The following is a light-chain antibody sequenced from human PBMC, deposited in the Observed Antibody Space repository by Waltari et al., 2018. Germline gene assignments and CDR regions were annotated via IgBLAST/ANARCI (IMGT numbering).Light chain of an antibody. CDR2: DGA. J-gene: IGKJ1*01. CDR1: QDVINF. V-gene: IGKV1-33*01. CDR3: QQSEA. Sequence: QMTLSPSSLSASVGDRITISCQSSQDVINFINWYQQKPGKAPQLLIYDGATLTTGVPSRFSGSGSGTHFTLTINSLQPEDVGNYYCQQSEAFGKGTKVEI.